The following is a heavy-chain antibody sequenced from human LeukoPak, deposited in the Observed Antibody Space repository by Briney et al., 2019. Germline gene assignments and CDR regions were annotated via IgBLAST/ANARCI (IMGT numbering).Heavy chain of an antibody. J-gene: IGHJ5*02. Sequence: ASVKVSCKASGYSFTSYYMHWVRQAPGQGLEWMGIINPSDSSTSYAQKFQGRVTMTRDTSTSTVYMELSSLRSEDTAVYYCARGGVAKLGPLDLWGQGTLVTVSS. CDR2: INPSDSST. V-gene: IGHV1-46*01. CDR3: ARGGVAKLGPLDL. D-gene: IGHD7-27*01. CDR1: GYSFTSYY.